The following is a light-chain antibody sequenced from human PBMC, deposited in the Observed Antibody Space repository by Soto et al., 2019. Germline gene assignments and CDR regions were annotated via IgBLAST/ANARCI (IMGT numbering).Light chain of an antibody. CDR2: HAS. CDR1: QSISSW. J-gene: IGKJ1*01. Sequence: DIQITQSPATLSSCLFDIVTITCRASQSISSWLAWYQQRPGTAPKVLIYHASNLQSGVPSRFSGSGSGTEFTLTISSLKPDDFATYYCQQYNSYSFGQGTKVDI. CDR3: QQYNSYS. V-gene: IGKV1-5*01.